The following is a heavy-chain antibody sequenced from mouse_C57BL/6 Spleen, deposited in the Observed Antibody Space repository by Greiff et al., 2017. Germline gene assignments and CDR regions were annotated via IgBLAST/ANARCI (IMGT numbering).Heavy chain of an antibody. D-gene: IGHD4-1*01. Sequence: VQLKESGTVLARPGASVQMSCKTSGYTFTSYWMHWVKQRPGQGLEWIGAIYPGNSDTSYNQNFKGKAKLTAVTSASTAYMELSSLTNEDSAVYYCTRARTGTEAMDYWGQGTSVTVSS. J-gene: IGHJ4*01. CDR3: TRARTGTEAMDY. CDR1: GYTFTSYW. V-gene: IGHV1-5*01. CDR2: IYPGNSDT.